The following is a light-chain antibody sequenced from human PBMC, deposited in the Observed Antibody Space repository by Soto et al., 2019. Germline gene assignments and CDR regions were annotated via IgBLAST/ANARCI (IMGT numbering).Light chain of an antibody. Sequence: QSALTQPPSASGSPGQSVIISCTGTSSEIEVYNYVSWYQQHPGKAPKLMIYEVSKRPSGVPDRFSGSKSGHTASLTVSGLQAEDEADYYCSSYAGSNNFCVFGTGTKVTVL. CDR3: SSYAGSNNFCV. J-gene: IGLJ1*01. CDR1: SSEIEVYNY. CDR2: EVS. V-gene: IGLV2-8*01.